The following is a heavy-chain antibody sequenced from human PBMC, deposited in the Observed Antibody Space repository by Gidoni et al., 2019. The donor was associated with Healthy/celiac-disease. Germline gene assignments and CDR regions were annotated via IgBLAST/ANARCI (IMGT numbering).Heavy chain of an antibody. CDR3: ARDGGITMVQGVKY. CDR1: GYTFTGYY. V-gene: IGHV1-2*06. D-gene: IGHD3-10*01. Sequence: KASGYTFTGYYMHWVRQAPGQGLEWMGRINPNSGGTNYAQKFQGRVTMTRDTSISTAYMELSRLRSDDTAVYYCARDGGITMVQGVKYWGQGTLVTVSS. CDR2: INPNSGGT. J-gene: IGHJ4*02.